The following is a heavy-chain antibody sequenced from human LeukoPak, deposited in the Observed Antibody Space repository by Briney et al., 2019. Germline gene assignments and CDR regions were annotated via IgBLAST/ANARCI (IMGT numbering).Heavy chain of an antibody. CDR1: GYTFTTDY. CDR2: INPLGGST. D-gene: IGHD3-3*01. CDR3: ARVHDFWSGFFDY. V-gene: IGHV1-46*01. J-gene: IGHJ4*02. Sequence: ASVKVSCKASGYTFTTDYMHWVRQAPGQGLEWMGIINPLGGSTTYAHKFQDRLTMIRDTPTSTVYMELSSLRSEDTAVYYCARVHDFWSGFFDYWGQGTLVTVSS.